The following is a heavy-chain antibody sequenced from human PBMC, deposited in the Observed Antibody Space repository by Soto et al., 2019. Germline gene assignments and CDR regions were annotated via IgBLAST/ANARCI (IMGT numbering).Heavy chain of an antibody. CDR2: IHHSGTT. CDR1: GYSISSGYY. J-gene: IGHJ6*02. CDR3: ARAGDNMVRGVIIMNYYGMDV. V-gene: IGHV4-38-2*01. D-gene: IGHD3-10*01. Sequence: SETLSLTCAVSGYSISSGYYWGWIRQPPGKGLEWIGNIHHSGTTYYNPSLKSRVTISIDRSKNQFSLKLSSVTAADTAVYYCARAGDNMVRGVIIMNYYGMDVWGQGTKVTVSS.